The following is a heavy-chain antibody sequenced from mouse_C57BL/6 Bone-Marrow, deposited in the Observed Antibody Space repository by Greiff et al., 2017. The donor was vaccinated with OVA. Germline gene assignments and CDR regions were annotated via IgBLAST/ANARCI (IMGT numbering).Heavy chain of an antibody. Sequence: EVKLVESGGDLVKPGGSLKLSCAASGFTFSSYGMSWVRQTPDKRLEWVATISSGGSYTYYPDSVKGRFTISRDNAKNTRYLQMSSLKSEDTAMYYCARLYYGNYYYAMDYWGQGTSVTVSS. CDR2: ISSGGSYT. J-gene: IGHJ4*01. CDR3: ARLYYGNYYYAMDY. D-gene: IGHD2-1*01. CDR1: GFTFSSYG. V-gene: IGHV5-6*02.